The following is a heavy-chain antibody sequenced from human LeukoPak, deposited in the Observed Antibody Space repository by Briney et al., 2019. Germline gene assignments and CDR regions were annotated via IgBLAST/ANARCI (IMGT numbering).Heavy chain of an antibody. D-gene: IGHD3-10*01. CDR2: IYPKSGGT. J-gene: IGHJ5*02. Sequence: ASVTVPCKASGYTFTDYYNHWMRQAPGQGPEWMGWIYPKSGGTNSAQKFQGRVTLTRDTSISTTYMELTGLRSDDTAVYYCARIAGSESLNWFDPWGQGTLVTVSS. V-gene: IGHV1-2*02. CDR1: GYTFTDYY. CDR3: ARIAGSESLNWFDP.